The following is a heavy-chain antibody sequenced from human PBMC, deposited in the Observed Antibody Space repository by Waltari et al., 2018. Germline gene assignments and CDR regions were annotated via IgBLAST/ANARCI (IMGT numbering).Heavy chain of an antibody. J-gene: IGHJ4*02. CDR3: ASSRSTSPGYIDY. CDR1: GGSISSGGYS. V-gene: IGHV4-31*03. CDR2: IYYSGST. Sequence: QVQLQESGPGLVKPSQTLSLTCTVSGGSISSGGYSWSWIRQHPGKGLEWIGYIYYSGSTYYNPSLKSRVTISVDTSKNQFSLKLSSVTAADTAVYYCASSRSTSPGYIDYWGQGTLVTVSS. D-gene: IGHD2-2*01.